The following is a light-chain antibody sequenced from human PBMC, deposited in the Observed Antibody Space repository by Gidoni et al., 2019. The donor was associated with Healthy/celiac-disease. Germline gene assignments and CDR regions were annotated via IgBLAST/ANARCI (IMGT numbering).Light chain of an antibody. J-gene: IGKJ2*02. CDR3: QQYNSTPCT. Sequence: DIVMTQSPDSLAVSLGERATINCKSSQSVLYSSNTKNYLAWYQQKPGQPPKLLICWASTREAGVPDRISGSGSGTDFTLTSRSLQAEDVAVYYCQQYNSTPCTFGQGTKLEIK. CDR1: QSVLYSSNTKNY. CDR2: WAS. V-gene: IGKV4-1*01.